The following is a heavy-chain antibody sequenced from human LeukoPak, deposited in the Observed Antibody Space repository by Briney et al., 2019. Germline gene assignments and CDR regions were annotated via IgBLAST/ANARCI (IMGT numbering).Heavy chain of an antibody. V-gene: IGHV3-30-3*01. CDR3: ARSENDAFDI. CDR2: ISYDGSNK. CDR1: GFTFSSCA. J-gene: IGHJ3*02. Sequence: PGRSLRLSCAASGFTFSSCAMHWVRQAPGKGLEWVAVISYDGSNKYYADSVKGRFTISRDNSKNTLYLQMNSLRAEDTAVYYCARSENDAFDIWGQGTMVTVSS.